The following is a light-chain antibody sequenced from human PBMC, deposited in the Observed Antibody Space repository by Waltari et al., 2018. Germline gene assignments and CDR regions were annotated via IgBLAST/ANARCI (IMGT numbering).Light chain of an antibody. V-gene: IGKV3-20*01. Sequence: EIVLTQSPGTLSLSPGERATLSCRASQSISSNYLAWYQKKHGQAPRPLIFAASSRASGIPDRFRGSGSGTDFTLTISRLGPEDFAVYYCQQYGSSPPITFGQGTRLEIK. J-gene: IGKJ5*01. CDR1: QSISSNY. CDR3: QQYGSSPPIT. CDR2: AAS.